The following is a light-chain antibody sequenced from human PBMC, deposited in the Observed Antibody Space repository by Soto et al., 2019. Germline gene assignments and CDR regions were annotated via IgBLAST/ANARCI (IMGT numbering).Light chain of an antibody. V-gene: IGLV2-14*01. J-gene: IGLJ2*01. CDR2: DVT. CDR1: SSDIGDYDY. Sequence: QSVLTQPASVSGSPGQSITISCTGTSSDIGDYDYVSWYQHLPGKAPKLLIFDVTHRPSGVSDRFSGSKSGNTASLTISGLRAEDEADYYCSSYAISSSLIIFGGGTKLTVL. CDR3: SSYAISSSLII.